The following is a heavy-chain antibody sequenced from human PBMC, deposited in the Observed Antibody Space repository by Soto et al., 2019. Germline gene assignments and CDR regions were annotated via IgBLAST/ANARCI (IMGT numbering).Heavy chain of an antibody. J-gene: IGHJ6*03. CDR2: IYYSGST. D-gene: IGHD3-3*01. V-gene: IGHV4-59*08. CDR1: GGSIISYY. CDR3: ARHWPVRVVKDPYFYYCYRDV. Sequence: SETLSLTCTVSGGSIISYYWSWIRQPPGKGLEWIGYIYYSGSTNYNPSLKSRVTISVDTSKNQFSLKLSSVTAADTAVYYCARHWPVRVVKDPYFYYCYRDVWGKGTTITFSS.